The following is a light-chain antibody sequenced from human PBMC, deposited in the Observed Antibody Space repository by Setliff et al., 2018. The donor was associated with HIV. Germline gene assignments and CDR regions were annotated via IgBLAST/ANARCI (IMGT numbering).Light chain of an antibody. J-gene: IGLJ2*01. CDR2: EVS. CDR3: SSCSSSSTLV. V-gene: IGLV2-18*02. CDR1: RSDVGTYNC. Sequence: QSVLAQPPSVSGSPGQSVTISCTGTRSDVGTYNCVSWYQQPPGTAPKLMIYEVSNRPSGVPDRFSGSKSGNTASLSISGLKPEDEADYYCSSCSSSSTLVFGGGTQLTVL.